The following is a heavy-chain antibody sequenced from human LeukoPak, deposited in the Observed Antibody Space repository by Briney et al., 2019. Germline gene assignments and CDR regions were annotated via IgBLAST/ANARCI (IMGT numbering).Heavy chain of an antibody. CDR2: INSDGSST. CDR1: GFTFSSYW. V-gene: IGHV3-74*01. CDR3: ARGDRFDY. D-gene: IGHD2-21*01. J-gene: IGHJ4*02. Sequence: GGSLRLSCAASGFTFSSYWMHWVRQAPGKGLMWVSRINSDGSSTSYADSVKGRFTISRDNAKNTLYLQMNSLRAEDTAVYYCARGDRFDYWGQGTLVTVSS.